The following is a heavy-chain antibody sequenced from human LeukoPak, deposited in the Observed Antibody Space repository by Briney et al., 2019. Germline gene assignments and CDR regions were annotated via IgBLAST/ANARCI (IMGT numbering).Heavy chain of an antibody. CDR2: ISWDGGST. CDR1: GFTFDDYT. Sequence: EGSLRLSCAASGFTFDDYTMHWVRQAPGKGLEWVSLISWDGGSTYYADSVKGRFTISRDNSKNSLYLQMNSLRTEDTALYYCAKDMHPNYGDYVSSLQALGYWGQGTLVTVSS. CDR3: AKDMHPNYGDYVSSLQALGY. V-gene: IGHV3-43*01. J-gene: IGHJ4*02. D-gene: IGHD4-17*01.